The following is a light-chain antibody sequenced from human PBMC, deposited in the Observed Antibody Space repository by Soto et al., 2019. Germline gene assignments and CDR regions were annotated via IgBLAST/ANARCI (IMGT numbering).Light chain of an antibody. V-gene: IGLV2-14*01. CDR2: DVN. Sequence: QSALTQPASVSGSPGQSIAISCTGTSSDVGAYDYVSWYQQHAGKAPKLMIYDVNNRPSGVSNHFSGSKSGNTASLTISGLQAEDEADYYCSSYTISSTPLYVFGTGTKVTVL. J-gene: IGLJ1*01. CDR1: SSDVGAYDY. CDR3: SSYTISSTPLYV.